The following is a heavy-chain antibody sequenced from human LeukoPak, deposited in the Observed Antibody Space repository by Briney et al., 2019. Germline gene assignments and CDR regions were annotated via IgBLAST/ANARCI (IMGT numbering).Heavy chain of an antibody. CDR2: IYPGDSGT. Sequence: GESLKISCKGSGYTFTDFWIGWVRQMPGKGLEWMGIIYPGDSGTRYSPSFEGQVTISADKSISTAFLEWSSLKASDSAMYYCARPWDYYASGSFVFDPWGQGTLVTVSS. D-gene: IGHD3-10*01. CDR3: ARPWDYYASGSFVFDP. J-gene: IGHJ5*02. V-gene: IGHV5-51*01. CDR1: GYTFTDFW.